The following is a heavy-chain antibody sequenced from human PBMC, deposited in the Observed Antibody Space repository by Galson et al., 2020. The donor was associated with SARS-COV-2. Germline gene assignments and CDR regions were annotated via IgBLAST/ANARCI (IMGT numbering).Heavy chain of an antibody. Sequence: ASVTVSCKASGYTFISFYIHWVRQAPGQGLEWMGVINPSGDITSYAQKLRGRVTVTRDMSTQTVYMELSSLTSEDTAVYYCAREWGDINSSVFDYWGQGSLVVFSS. CDR1: GYTFISFY. D-gene: IGHD2-21*01. CDR2: INPSGDIT. V-gene: IGHV1-46*04. CDR3: AREWGDINSSVFDY. J-gene: IGHJ4*02.